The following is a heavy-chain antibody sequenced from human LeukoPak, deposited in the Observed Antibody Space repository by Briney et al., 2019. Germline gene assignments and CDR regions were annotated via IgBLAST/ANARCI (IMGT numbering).Heavy chain of an antibody. Sequence: SETLSLTCTVSGGSISSYYWSWIRQPPGKGLEWIGEIYHSGSTNYNPSLKSRVTISVDKSKNQFSLKLSSVTAADTAVYYCARGRGYYDSSGYYNFDYWGQGTLVTVSS. D-gene: IGHD3-22*01. CDR2: IYHSGST. CDR1: GGSISSYY. CDR3: ARGRGYYDSSGYYNFDY. J-gene: IGHJ4*02. V-gene: IGHV4-59*12.